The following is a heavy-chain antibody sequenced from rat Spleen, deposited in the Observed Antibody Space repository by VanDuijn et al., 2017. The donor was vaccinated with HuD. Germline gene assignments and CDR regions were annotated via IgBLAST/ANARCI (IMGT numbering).Heavy chain of an antibody. CDR3: ARAPGNGYVMDA. Sequence: QVQLKESGPGLVQPSQTLSLTCTVSGLSLTSNSVSWIRQPPGKGLEWMGVMWRGGSTEYNSALKSRLSISRDTSKNHIFLKMNSLQSEDTATYRCARAPGNGYVMDAWGQGASVTVSS. CDR2: MWRGGST. D-gene: IGHD5-1*01. J-gene: IGHJ4*01. V-gene: IGHV2-47*01. CDR1: GLSLTSNS.